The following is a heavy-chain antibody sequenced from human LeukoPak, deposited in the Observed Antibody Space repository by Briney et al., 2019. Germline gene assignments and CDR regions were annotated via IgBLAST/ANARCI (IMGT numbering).Heavy chain of an antibody. CDR3: ARDAPYSSSWYRGHGMDV. V-gene: IGHV3-11*01. D-gene: IGHD6-13*01. Sequence: PGGSLRLSCAASGFTFSDYYMSWIRQAPGKGLEWVSYISSSGSTIYYADSVKGRFTIPRDNAKNSLYLQMNSLRAEDTAVYYCARDAPYSSSWYRGHGMDVWGQGTTVTVSS. CDR2: ISSSGSTI. J-gene: IGHJ6*02. CDR1: GFTFSDYY.